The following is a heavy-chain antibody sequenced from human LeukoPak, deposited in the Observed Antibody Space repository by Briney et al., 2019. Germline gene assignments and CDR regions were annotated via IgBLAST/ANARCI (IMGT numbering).Heavy chain of an antibody. V-gene: IGHV3-74*01. J-gene: IGHJ3*02. D-gene: IGHD1-26*01. CDR1: RFTFSTYW. CDR3: ARTATHYRDAFDI. CDR2: INSDGSGT. Sequence: GGSLRLSCAASRFTFSTYWMHWVRQAPGKWLVWVARINSDGSGTSYADSVKGRITISRDNAKNTLYLQMNSLRAEDTAVYYCARTATHYRDAFDIWGQGTMVNVAS.